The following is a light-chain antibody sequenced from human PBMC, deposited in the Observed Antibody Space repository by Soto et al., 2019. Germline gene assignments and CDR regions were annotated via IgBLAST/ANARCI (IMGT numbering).Light chain of an antibody. CDR3: QQYGSSRKT. V-gene: IGKV3-20*01. CDR2: GAS. CDR1: QSVSSSY. J-gene: IGKJ1*01. Sequence: SVLTQSPGTLSLSPGERATLSCRASQSVSSSYLAWYQQKPGQAPRLLIYGASSRATGIPDRFSGSGSGTDFTLTISRLEPEDFAVYYCQQYGSSRKTFGQGTRWIS.